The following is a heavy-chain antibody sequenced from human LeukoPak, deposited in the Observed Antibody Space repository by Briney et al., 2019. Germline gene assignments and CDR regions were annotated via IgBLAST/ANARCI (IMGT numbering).Heavy chain of an antibody. V-gene: IGHV1-69*05. CDR2: IIPIFGTA. Sequence: SVKVSCKASVGTFSSYAISWVRQAPGQGLEWMGRIIPIFGTANYAQKFQGRVTITTDESTSTAYMELSSLRSEDTAVYYCARASPYYDFWSGYFHYYYYMDVWGKGTTVTVSS. J-gene: IGHJ6*03. CDR1: VGTFSSYA. D-gene: IGHD3-3*01. CDR3: ARASPYYDFWSGYFHYYYYMDV.